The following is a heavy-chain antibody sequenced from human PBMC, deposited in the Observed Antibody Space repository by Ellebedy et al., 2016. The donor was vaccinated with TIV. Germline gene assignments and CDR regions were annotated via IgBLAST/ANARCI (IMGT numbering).Heavy chain of an antibody. D-gene: IGHD3-10*01. J-gene: IGHJ4*02. CDR1: GGQFSGYN. CDR3: TRGRGLGFHY. CDR2: ISEGGYT. V-gene: IGHV4-34*01. Sequence: MPSETLSLTCGVSGGQFSGYNYTWLRQSSGKGLEWIGHISEGGYTKYNPSLKRRVILSVDMSKRQFSLNLHSVTAADTAIYYCTRGRGLGFHYWGQGSLVTVSS.